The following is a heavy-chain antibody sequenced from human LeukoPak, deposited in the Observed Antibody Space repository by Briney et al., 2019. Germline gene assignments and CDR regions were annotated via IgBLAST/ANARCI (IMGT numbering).Heavy chain of an antibody. D-gene: IGHD2-2*01. CDR3: AKGGVPTAMVDY. CDR2: ITSNGGST. CDR1: GFTFSSYG. V-gene: IGHV3-64*02. Sequence: GGSLRLSCAASGFTFSSYGMHWVRQAPGKGLEFVSAITSNGGSTYYADSVEGRFTISRDNSNNTLSMQMNSLRIEDTAVYYCAKGGVPTAMVDYWGQGILVTVSS. J-gene: IGHJ4*02.